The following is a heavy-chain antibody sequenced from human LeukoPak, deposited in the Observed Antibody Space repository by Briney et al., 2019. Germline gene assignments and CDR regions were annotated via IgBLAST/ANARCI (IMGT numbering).Heavy chain of an antibody. J-gene: IGHJ4*02. D-gene: IGHD1-1*01. Sequence: GGSLRLSCAASGFTLRGYGMHWVRQAPGKGLEWVAFIRYDGSDKSYADSVKGRFTISRDNSENTPYLQINSLRVGDTAVYYCAKDTPTTGYHLDSWGQGTLVTVSS. CDR1: GFTLRGYG. V-gene: IGHV3-30*02. CDR3: AKDTPTTGYHLDS. CDR2: IRYDGSDK.